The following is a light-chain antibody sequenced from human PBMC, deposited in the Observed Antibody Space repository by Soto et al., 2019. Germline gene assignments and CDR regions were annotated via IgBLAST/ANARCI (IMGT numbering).Light chain of an antibody. CDR1: QSVSSRN. V-gene: IGKV3-20*01. J-gene: IGKJ2*01. CDR2: GAS. Sequence: EIVLTQSPGTVSLSPGERATLSCRASQSVSSRNLAWYRQKPGQAPSLLIFGASNRVTGIPDRFSGSGSGTDFTLTISRLEPEDCAVYYCLRYGDSPPAYTFGQGTKLEIK. CDR3: LRYGDSPPAYT.